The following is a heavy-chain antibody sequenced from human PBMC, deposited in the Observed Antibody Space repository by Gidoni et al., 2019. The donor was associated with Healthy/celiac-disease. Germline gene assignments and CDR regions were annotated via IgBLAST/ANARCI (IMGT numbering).Heavy chain of an antibody. V-gene: IGHV4-39*07. CDR1: GGSISSSSYY. CDR3: ARVPMVRGDNDY. Sequence: QLQLQESGPGLVKLSETLSLTCTVSGGSISSSSYYWGWIRQPPGKGLEWIGRIYYSGSTYYNPSLKSRVTISVDTSKNQFSLKLSSVTAADTAVYYCARVPMVRGDNDYWGQGTLVTVSS. D-gene: IGHD3-10*01. CDR2: IYYSGST. J-gene: IGHJ4*02.